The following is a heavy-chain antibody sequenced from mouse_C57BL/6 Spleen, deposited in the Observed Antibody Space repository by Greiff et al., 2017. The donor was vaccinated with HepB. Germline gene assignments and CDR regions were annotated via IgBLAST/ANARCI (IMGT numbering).Heavy chain of an antibody. CDR3: AKQYDGYCEGPNAMDY. J-gene: IGHJ4*01. CDR2: ISSGSSTI. Sequence: DVKLVESGGGLVKPGGSLKLSCAASGFTFSDYGMHWVRQAPEKGLEWVAYISSGSSTIDDADTVKGRFTISRDNAKNTLFLHMTSLRSEDTAMYYWAKQYDGYCEGPNAMDYWGPGTEVTVSS. D-gene: IGHD2-3*01. V-gene: IGHV5-17*01. CDR1: GFTFSDYG.